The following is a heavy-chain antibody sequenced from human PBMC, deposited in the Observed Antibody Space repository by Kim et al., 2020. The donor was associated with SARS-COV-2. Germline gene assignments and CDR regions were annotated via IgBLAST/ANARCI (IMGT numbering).Heavy chain of an antibody. CDR3: ARLRGSSGPFDY. J-gene: IGHJ4*02. Sequence: RYSPSSHGQVTFSVDKSISTAYLQWSSLKASDTAIYYCARLRGSSGPFDYWGQGTLVTVSS. V-gene: IGHV5-51*01. D-gene: IGHD6-6*01.